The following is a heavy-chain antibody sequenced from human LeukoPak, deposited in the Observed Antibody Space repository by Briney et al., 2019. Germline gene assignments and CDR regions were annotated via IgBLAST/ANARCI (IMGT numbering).Heavy chain of an antibody. CDR1: GGSLKNFA. V-gene: IGHV1-69*13. CDR2: FNHIYGTT. Sequence: ASVKVSCKASGGSLKNFAISWVRQAPGQGPEWMGGFNHIYGTTNYAQKFKGRVTITVDDSTNIAYLDLSSLRSDDTALYYCARRAEWFSWTRLDAFDIWGQGTMVTVSS. CDR3: ARRAEWFSWTRLDAFDI. D-gene: IGHD3-3*01. J-gene: IGHJ3*02.